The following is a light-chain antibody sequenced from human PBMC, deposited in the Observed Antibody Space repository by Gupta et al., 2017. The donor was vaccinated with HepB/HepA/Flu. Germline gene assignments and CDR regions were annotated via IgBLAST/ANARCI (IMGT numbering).Light chain of an antibody. CDR3: QQGDSTPYT. J-gene: IGKJ3*01. CDR1: QSISSY. Sequence: DIQMTESPSSLSASVGDRVTITCRASQSISSYLNWYQQKPGKAPKLLIYAASRLQSGVPSRFSGSAYATYFTLTISMRQPDDFVNYYCQQGDSTPYTFGHGTXVDLK. CDR2: AAS. V-gene: IGKV1-39*01.